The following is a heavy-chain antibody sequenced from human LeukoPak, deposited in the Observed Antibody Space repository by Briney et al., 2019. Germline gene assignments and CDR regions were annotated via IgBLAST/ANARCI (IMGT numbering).Heavy chain of an antibody. V-gene: IGHV3-23*01. CDR2: ISGSGGSA. J-gene: IGHJ4*02. CDR3: ARAAFYSSNYFDY. Sequence: GGSLRLSCDASGFTFNNYAMNWVRQAPGKGLEWVSSISGSGGSAYYADSVKGRFSISGDNSKNTLYLQMNSLRADDTAIYYCARAAFYSSNYFDYWGQGALVAVSS. D-gene: IGHD3-3*02. CDR1: GFTFNNYA.